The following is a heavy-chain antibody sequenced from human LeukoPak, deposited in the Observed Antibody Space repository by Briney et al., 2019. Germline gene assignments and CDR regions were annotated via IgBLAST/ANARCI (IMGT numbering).Heavy chain of an antibody. Sequence: PGGSLRLSCAASGIILSSYWMRWVRQAPGKGLEWVANIKQDGSEKWYVDSVKGRFTISRDNAKNSLYLQMNRLRVEDTAVYYCAREFRSGYNSRWFDYWGQGTLVTVSS. CDR3: AREFRSGYNSRWFDY. D-gene: IGHD6-19*01. V-gene: IGHV3-7*01. CDR2: IKQDGSEK. CDR1: GIILSSYW. J-gene: IGHJ5*01.